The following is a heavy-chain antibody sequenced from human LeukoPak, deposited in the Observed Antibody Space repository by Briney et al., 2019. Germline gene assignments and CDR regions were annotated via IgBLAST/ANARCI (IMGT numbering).Heavy chain of an antibody. J-gene: IGHJ5*02. V-gene: IGHV4-39*01. D-gene: IGHD3-3*01. CDR1: GGSISSSNYY. CDR2: IFYSGTT. CDR3: ARRAYYDFWSGYTGSEDWFDP. Sequence: SETLSLTCTVSGGSISSSNYYWDWIRQPPGKGLEWIGNIFYSGTTHYNPSLRGRVTISVGTSKNQFSLKLSSVTAADTAVYYCARRAYYDFWSGYTGSEDWFDPWGQGTLVTVSS.